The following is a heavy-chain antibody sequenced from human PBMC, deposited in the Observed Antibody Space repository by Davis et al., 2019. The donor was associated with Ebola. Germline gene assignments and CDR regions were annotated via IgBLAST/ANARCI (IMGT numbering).Heavy chain of an antibody. Sequence: MPSETLSLTSVVYGGSFSGYYRSWIRQPPGMGLEWIGEINHSGSTNYNPSLKSRVTISVDTSKNQFSLKLSSVTAADTAVYYCARDHPKTYFQHWGQGTLVTVSS. J-gene: IGHJ1*01. D-gene: IGHD3-16*01. CDR2: INHSGST. CDR1: GGSFSGYY. CDR3: ARDHPKTYFQH. V-gene: IGHV4-34*01.